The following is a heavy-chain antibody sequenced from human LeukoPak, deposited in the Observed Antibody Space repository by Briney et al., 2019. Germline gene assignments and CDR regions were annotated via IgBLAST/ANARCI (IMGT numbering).Heavy chain of an antibody. V-gene: IGHV4-59*08. J-gene: IGHJ4*02. D-gene: IGHD4-17*01. CDR3: ARLFLDTTVTTQSFLFDY. CDR1: GGSISSYY. Sequence: SETLPLTCTVSGGSISSYYWSWIRQPPGKGLEWIGYIYYSGSTNYNPSLKSRVTISVDTSKNQFSLKLSSVTAADTAVYYCARLFLDTTVTTQSFLFDYWGQGTLVTVSS. CDR2: IYYSGST.